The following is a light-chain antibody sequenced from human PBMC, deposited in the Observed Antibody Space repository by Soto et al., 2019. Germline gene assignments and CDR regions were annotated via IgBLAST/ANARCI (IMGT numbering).Light chain of an antibody. CDR2: KAI. CDR1: QDINNY. Sequence: DIQMTQSPSSLSASVGDKVTITCQASQDINNYLNWYQQKPGKAPKLLIYKAINLQSGVPSRFSGSGSGTEFTLTISSLQPDDFGTYYCQRYNDYQYVFGQGTKLDMK. V-gene: IGKV1-33*01. J-gene: IGKJ2*01. CDR3: QRYNDYQYV.